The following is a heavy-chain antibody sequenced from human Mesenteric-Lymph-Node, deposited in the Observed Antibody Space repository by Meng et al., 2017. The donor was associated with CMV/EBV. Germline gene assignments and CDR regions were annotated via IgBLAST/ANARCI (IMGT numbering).Heavy chain of an antibody. CDR3: ARGLAVDNY. D-gene: IGHD3-9*01. V-gene: IGHV1-2*02. J-gene: IGHJ4*02. Sequence: KVSCKASGYSFTGYYIHWVRQAPGQGLEWMGWINPKSGTTNYAEKFLGRVTMTRDTSLYTAYMELTRLKSDDTAVYYCARGLAVDNYWGQGTLVTVSS. CDR2: INPKSGTT. CDR1: GYSFTGYY.